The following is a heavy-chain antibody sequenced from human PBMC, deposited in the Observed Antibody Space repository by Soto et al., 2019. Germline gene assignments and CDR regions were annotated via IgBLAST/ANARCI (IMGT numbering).Heavy chain of an antibody. V-gene: IGHV3-48*03. CDR2: ISNSGGNI. CDR3: ARLFSSGWYNWLDP. Sequence: EERLVESGGGLVQPGGSLRLSCVASGFAFSSYEMNWVRQASGKGLEWISYISNSGGNIKYADSVKGRFSISRDNSKDSLYLRMNSLRVEDTAVYYCARLFSSGWYNWLDPWGQGALVTVSS. CDR1: GFAFSSYE. J-gene: IGHJ5*02. D-gene: IGHD6-19*01.